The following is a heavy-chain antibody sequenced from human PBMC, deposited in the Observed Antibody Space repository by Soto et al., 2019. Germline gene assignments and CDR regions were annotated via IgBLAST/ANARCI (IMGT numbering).Heavy chain of an antibody. CDR2: INAGNGNT. V-gene: IGHV1-3*01. D-gene: IGHD3-3*01. Sequence: ASVKVSCKASGYTFTSHAIHWVRQAPGQRLEWMGWINAGNGNTKYSQKFQGRVTFTRDTSASTAYMELSSLRSEDTAVYYCARGSRFDFDYWGQGTLVTVSS. J-gene: IGHJ4*02. CDR3: ARGSRFDFDY. CDR1: GYTFTSHA.